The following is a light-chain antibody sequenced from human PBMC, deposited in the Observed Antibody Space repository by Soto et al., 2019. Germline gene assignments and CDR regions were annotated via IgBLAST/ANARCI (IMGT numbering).Light chain of an antibody. CDR2: DAS. Sequence: DIQMTQSPSTLSASVGDRVTITCRASQAVSSWLAWYQQKPGNAPKLLIYDASILEGGVPSRFSGSGSGTQFTRTIRSLQSDDSATYYCQQYKSYWTFGQGTRVEIK. CDR1: QAVSSW. J-gene: IGKJ1*01. CDR3: QQYKSYWT. V-gene: IGKV1-5*01.